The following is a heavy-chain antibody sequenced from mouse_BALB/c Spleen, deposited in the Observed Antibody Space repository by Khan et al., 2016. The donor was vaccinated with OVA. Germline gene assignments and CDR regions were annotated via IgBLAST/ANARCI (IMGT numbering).Heavy chain of an antibody. V-gene: IGHV14-3*02. Sequence: EVQLQQSGAELVKPGASVKLSCTASGFNIKDTYMHWVKQRPEQGLEWIGRIDPANGNTKCDPKFQGKATITADTSSNPAYLQLSSLTSEDTAVYYCVRDYWDVFAYWGQGTLVTVSA. CDR3: VRDYWDVFAY. J-gene: IGHJ3*01. D-gene: IGHD4-1*01. CDR2: IDPANGNT. CDR1: GFNIKDTY.